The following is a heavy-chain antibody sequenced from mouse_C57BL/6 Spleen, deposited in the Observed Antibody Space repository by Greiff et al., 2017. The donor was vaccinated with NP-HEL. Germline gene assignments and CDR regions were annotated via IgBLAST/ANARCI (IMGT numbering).Heavy chain of an antibody. Sequence: VQLQQSGPELVKPGASVKISCKASGYSFTDYNMNWVKQSNGKSLEWIGVFNPNYGTTSYNQKFKGKATLTVDQSSSTAYMQLNSLTSEDSAVYYCAREGHSTGVATDAMDDWGQGTSVTVSS. CDR1: GYSFTDYN. CDR3: AREGHSTGVATDAMDD. J-gene: IGHJ4*01. V-gene: IGHV1-39*01. CDR2: FNPNYGTT. D-gene: IGHD1-1*01.